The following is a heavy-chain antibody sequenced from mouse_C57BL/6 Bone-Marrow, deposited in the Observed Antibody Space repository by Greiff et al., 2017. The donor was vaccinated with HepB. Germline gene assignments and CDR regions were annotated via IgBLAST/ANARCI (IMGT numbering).Heavy chain of an antibody. D-gene: IGHD1-1*01. V-gene: IGHV1-81*01. Sequence: VQLQHSGAELARPGASVKLSCKASGYTFTSYGISWVKQRTGQGLEWIGEIYPRSGNTYYNEKFKGKATLTADKSSSTAYMELRSLTSEDSAVYFCARSYGSSFLLYYFDYWGQGTTLTVSS. CDR1: GYTFTSYG. J-gene: IGHJ2*01. CDR2: IYPRSGNT. CDR3: ARSYGSSFLLYYFDY.